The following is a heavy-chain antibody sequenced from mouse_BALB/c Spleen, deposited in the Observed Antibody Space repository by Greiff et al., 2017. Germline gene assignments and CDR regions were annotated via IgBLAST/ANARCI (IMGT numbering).Heavy chain of an antibody. Sequence: QVQLKESGPGLVAPSQSLSITCTVSGFSLTGYGVNWVRQPPGKGLEWLGMIWGDGSTDYNSALKSRLSISKDNSKSQVFLKMNSLQTDDTARYYCARAGEYYRYAMDYWGQGTSVTVAS. CDR3: ARAGEYYRYAMDY. J-gene: IGHJ4*01. V-gene: IGHV2-6-7*01. CDR2: IWGDGST. D-gene: IGHD1-1*02. CDR1: GFSLTGYG.